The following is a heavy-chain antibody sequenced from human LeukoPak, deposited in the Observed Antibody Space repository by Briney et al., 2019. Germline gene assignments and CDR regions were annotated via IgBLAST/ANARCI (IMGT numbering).Heavy chain of an antibody. CDR3: AGGPESYYMDV. CDR2: IIPIFGTA. J-gene: IGHJ6*03. D-gene: IGHD1-14*01. CDR1: GGTFSSYA. V-gene: IGHV1-69*05. Sequence: GASVKVSCKASGGTFSSYAISWVRQAPGQGLEWMGGIIPIFGTANYAQKFQGRVTITTDESTSTVYMELSSLRSEDTAVYYCAGGPESYYMDVWGKGTTATVSS.